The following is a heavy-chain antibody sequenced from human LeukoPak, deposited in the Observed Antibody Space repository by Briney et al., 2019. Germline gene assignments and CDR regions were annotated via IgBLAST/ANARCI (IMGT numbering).Heavy chain of an antibody. CDR3: ARGYSYGPADY. Sequence: SVKVSCKASGYTFTSYGISWVRQAPGQGLEWMGGIIPIFGTANYAQKFQGRVTITADESTSTAYMELSSLRSEDTAVYYCARGYSYGPADYWGQGTLVTVSS. CDR1: GYTFTSYG. CDR2: IIPIFGTA. D-gene: IGHD5-18*01. J-gene: IGHJ4*02. V-gene: IGHV1-69*13.